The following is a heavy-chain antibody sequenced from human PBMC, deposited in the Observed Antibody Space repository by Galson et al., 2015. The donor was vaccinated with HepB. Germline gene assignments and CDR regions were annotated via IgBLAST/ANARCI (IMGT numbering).Heavy chain of an antibody. CDR3: ARGGVATIGGPTLDY. J-gene: IGHJ4*01. V-gene: IGHV1-18*01. Sequence: SVKVSCKASGYTFSTYSITRVRQAPGQGLEWMGRVNMYNGDVQYAPGLQDRVTMTADTSTGTAYMELKILTSDDTAVYYCARGGVATIGGPTLDYWGHGTLVTVSS. CDR2: VNMYNGDV. D-gene: IGHD5-24*01. CDR1: GYTFSTYS.